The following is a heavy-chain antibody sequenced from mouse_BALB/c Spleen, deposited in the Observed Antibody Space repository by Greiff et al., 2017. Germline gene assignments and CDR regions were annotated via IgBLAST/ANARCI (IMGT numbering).Heavy chain of an antibody. CDR1: GYTFTSYV. CDR3: LYYGYDGGFAY. D-gene: IGHD2-2*01. CDR2: INPYNDGT. J-gene: IGHJ3*01. V-gene: IGHV1-14*01. Sequence: EVQGVESGPELVKPGASVKMSCKASGYTFTSYVMHWVKQKPGQGLEWIGYINPYNDGTKYNEKFKGKATLTSDKSSSTAYMELSSLTSEDSAVYYCLYYGYDGGFAYWGQGTLVTVSA.